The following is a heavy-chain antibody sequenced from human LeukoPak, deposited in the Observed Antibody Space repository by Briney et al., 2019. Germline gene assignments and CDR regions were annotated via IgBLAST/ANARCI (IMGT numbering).Heavy chain of an antibody. CDR3: ALLAVASDFDY. CDR2: IGSSGTTR. V-gene: IGHV3-48*03. D-gene: IGHD6-19*01. CDR1: GFTFSSYE. Sequence: GGSLRLSCAASGFTFSSYEMNWVRQAPGKGLEWVSNIGSSGTTRYYADSVKGRFPISRDNAKNSLYLQMNSLRVEDTGVYYCALLAVASDFDYWGQGALVTVSS. J-gene: IGHJ4*02.